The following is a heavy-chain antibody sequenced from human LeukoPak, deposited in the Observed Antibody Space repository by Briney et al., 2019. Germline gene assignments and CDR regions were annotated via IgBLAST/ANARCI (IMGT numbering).Heavy chain of an antibody. D-gene: IGHD2-2*01. CDR3: ARETVVVPAALDY. V-gene: IGHV4-61*02. J-gene: IGHJ4*02. Sequence: SETLSLTCTVSGGSISSGSYYWSWIRQPAGKGLEWIGRIYTSGSTYYNPSLKSRVTISVDTSKNQFSLKLSSVTAADTAVYYCARETVVVPAALDYWGQGTLVTVSS. CDR2: IYTSGST. CDR1: GGSISSGSYY.